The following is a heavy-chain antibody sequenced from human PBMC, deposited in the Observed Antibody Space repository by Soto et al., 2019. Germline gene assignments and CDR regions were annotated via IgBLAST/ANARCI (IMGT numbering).Heavy chain of an antibody. CDR1: GFTFSSYS. CDR2: ISAGSSTI. J-gene: IGHJ4*02. CDR3: ARGDSSGWYSHY. Sequence: EVQLVESGGGLVQPGGSLRLSCAASGFTFSSYSMNWVRQAPGKGLEWVSYISAGSSTIYYADSVKGRFTISRDNAKNSLYLQMNSLRAEDTAVYYCARGDSSGWYSHYWDQGTLVTVSS. V-gene: IGHV3-48*01. D-gene: IGHD6-19*01.